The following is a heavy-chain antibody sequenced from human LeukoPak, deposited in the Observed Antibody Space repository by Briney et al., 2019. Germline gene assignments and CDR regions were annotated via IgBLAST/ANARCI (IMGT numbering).Heavy chain of an antibody. CDR3: AKDLGIVVVITTQFDY. D-gene: IGHD3-22*01. CDR2: IYHSGGT. Sequence: PSETLSLTCTVSGGSISTSYWSWVRQPPGKGLEWIGYIYHSGGTRYNPSLKSRATISVDKSKNQFSLKLSSVTAEDTAVYYCAKDLGIVVVITTQFDYWGQGTLVTVSS. CDR1: GGSISTSY. J-gene: IGHJ4*02. V-gene: IGHV4-59*12.